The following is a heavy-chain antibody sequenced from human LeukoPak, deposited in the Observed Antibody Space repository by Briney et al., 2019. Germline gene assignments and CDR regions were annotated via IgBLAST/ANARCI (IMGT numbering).Heavy chain of an antibody. V-gene: IGHV4-31*11. CDR2: VFYSGST. CDR1: GGSISSGGYS. J-gene: IGHJ6*02. Sequence: PSETLSLTCAVSGGSISSGGYSWSWIRQPPGKGLEWIGYVFYSGSTYYNPSLKSRITISLDTSKNQFSLNLSSVTAADTAVYYCARAESMDVWGQGTTVTVSS. CDR3: ARAESMDV.